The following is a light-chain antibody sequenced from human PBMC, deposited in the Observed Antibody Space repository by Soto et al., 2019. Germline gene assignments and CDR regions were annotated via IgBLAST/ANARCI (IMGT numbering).Light chain of an antibody. Sequence: EVVMTQSPATLSVSPGEGVTLSCRASQGIGDTLAWYQHKTGQTPRLLIYDTSTRATGVPARFRGSRSGTEFTLTISSLQSEEFAVYYCHPYRYSPLTFGVGTKVESK. CDR3: HPYRYSPLT. CDR2: DTS. J-gene: IGKJ4*01. CDR1: QGIGDT. V-gene: IGKV3-15*01.